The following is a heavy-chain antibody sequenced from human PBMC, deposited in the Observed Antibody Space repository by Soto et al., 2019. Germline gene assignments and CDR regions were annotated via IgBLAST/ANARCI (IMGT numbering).Heavy chain of an antibody. CDR1: GGSISSYY. CDR3: ARGSPHFGGWLFDY. D-gene: IGHD6-19*01. CDR2: IYYSGST. Sequence: KASETLSLTCTVSGGSISSYYWSWIRQPPGKGLEWIGYIYYSGSTNYNPSLKSRVTISVDTSKNQFSLKLSSVTAADTAVYYCARGSPHFGGWLFDYWGQGTLVTVSS. V-gene: IGHV4-59*01. J-gene: IGHJ4*02.